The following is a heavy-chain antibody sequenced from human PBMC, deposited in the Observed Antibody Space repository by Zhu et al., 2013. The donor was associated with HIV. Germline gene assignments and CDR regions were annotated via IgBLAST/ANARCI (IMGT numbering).Heavy chain of an antibody. CDR3: ASSMGLDAFDI. CDR2: INPSGGST. CDR1: GYTFTSYY. J-gene: IGHJ3*02. D-gene: IGHD2-8*01. V-gene: IGHV1-46*01. Sequence: QVQLVQSGAEVKKPGASVKVSCKASGYTFTSYYMHWVRQAPGQGLEWMGIINPSGGSTSYAQKFQGRVTMTRDTSTSTVYMELSSLRSEDTAVYYCASSMGLDAFDIWGPKGTMVTVSS.